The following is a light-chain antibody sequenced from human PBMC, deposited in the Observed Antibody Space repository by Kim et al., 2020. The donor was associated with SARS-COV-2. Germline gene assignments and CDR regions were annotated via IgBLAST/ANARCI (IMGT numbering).Light chain of an antibody. J-gene: IGKJ4*01. V-gene: IGKV1-16*02. Sequence: VGDRVTITWRARQGINNYLGWFQEKPGKAPKALIYGASSLQSGVPSKFSGSGTGTDFTLTISNLQPEDFATYYCQQYQSYPLTFGGGTKVEI. CDR2: GAS. CDR3: QQYQSYPLT. CDR1: QGINNY.